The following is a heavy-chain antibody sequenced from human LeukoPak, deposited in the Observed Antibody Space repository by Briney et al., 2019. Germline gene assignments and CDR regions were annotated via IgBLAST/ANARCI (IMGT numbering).Heavy chain of an antibody. D-gene: IGHD4-17*01. Sequence: GGSLRLSCAASGFTFSNAWMSWIRQAPGKGLEWVGRIKSKTDGGTTDYAAPVKGRFTISRDDSKNTLYLQMNSLKTEDTAVYYCTTGTTVTPFDYWGQGTLVTVSS. CDR3: TTGTTVTPFDY. J-gene: IGHJ4*02. V-gene: IGHV3-15*01. CDR2: IKSKTDGGTT. CDR1: GFTFSNAW.